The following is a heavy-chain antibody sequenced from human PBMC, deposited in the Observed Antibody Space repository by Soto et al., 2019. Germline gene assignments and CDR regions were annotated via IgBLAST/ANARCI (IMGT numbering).Heavy chain of an antibody. CDR2: IIPMFGIG. D-gene: IGHD2-15*01. Sequence: QVKLVQSGAEVKMPGSSVRVSCKASGGSFSKYGISWVRQAPGQGLEWMGGIIPMFGIGNYAEKFLGRVTITADESTSTSHMELGNLRSEGTAGYFCARRYRDNYFYAMDVWCQGTTVTVSS. J-gene: IGHJ6*02. V-gene: IGHV1-69*01. CDR1: GGSFSKYG. CDR3: ARRYRDNYFYAMDV.